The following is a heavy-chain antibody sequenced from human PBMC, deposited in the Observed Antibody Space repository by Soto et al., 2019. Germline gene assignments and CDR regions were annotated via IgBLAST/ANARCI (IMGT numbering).Heavy chain of an antibody. D-gene: IGHD2-15*01. CDR2: FDPEDGET. CDR1: GYTLTGFS. Sequence: ASVKVSCKVSGYTLTGFSMHWVRQAPGKGLEWMGGFDPEDGETIYAQKLQGRVTMTEDTSTDTAYMELSSLRSEDTAVYYCAKGYCSGGSCPVSMDIWGKGTTVNVSS. J-gene: IGHJ6*04. CDR3: AKGYCSGGSCPVSMDI. V-gene: IGHV1-24*01.